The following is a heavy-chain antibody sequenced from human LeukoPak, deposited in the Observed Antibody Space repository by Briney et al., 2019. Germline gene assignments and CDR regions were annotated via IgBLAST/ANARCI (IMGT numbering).Heavy chain of an antibody. Sequence: GGSLRLSCAASGFTFSDFWMHWVRQAPGKGLEWVSGISWNSGSIGYADSVKGRFTISRDNAKNSLYLQMNSLRAEDTALYYCAKDEGGWPPDYWGQGTLVTVSS. D-gene: IGHD6-19*01. J-gene: IGHJ4*02. CDR1: GFTFSDFW. CDR2: ISWNSGSI. V-gene: IGHV3-9*01. CDR3: AKDEGGWPPDY.